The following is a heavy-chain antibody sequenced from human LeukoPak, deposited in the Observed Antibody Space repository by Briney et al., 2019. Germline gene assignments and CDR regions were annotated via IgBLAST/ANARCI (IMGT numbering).Heavy chain of an antibody. D-gene: IGHD3-3*01. Sequence: ASVKVSCKASGYTFTSYGISWERQAPGQGLEWMGWISAYNGNTNYAQKLQGRVTMTTDTSTSTAYMELRSLRSDDTAVYYCARVSLEWLFGDWFDPWGQGTLVTVSS. CDR2: ISAYNGNT. CDR3: ARVSLEWLFGDWFDP. CDR1: GYTFTSYG. V-gene: IGHV1-18*01. J-gene: IGHJ5*02.